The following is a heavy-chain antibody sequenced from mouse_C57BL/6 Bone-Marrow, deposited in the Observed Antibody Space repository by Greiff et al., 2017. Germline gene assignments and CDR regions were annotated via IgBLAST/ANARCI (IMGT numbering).Heavy chain of an antibody. D-gene: IGHD2-4*01. CDR1: GYTFTSYW. CDR2: IHPNSGST. V-gene: IGHV1-64*01. CDR3: ATRLGRGGY. Sequence: QVQLQQPGAELVKPGASVKLSCTASGYTFTSYWMHLVKQRPGQGLEWIGMIHPNSGSTNYNEKFKSKATLTVDKSSSTAYMQLSSLTSEDSAVYYCATRLGRGGYWGEGTTLTVSA. J-gene: IGHJ2*01.